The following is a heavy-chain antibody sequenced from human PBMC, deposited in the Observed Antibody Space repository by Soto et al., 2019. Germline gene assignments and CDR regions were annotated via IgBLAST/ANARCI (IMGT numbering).Heavy chain of an antibody. J-gene: IGHJ4*02. Sequence: GASVKVSCKASGYTFTSYGISWVRQAPGQGLEWMGWISAYNGYTNYAQKLQGRVTMTTDTSTSTAYMELRSLTSDDTAVYYRAREDSSGWYNTDYWGQGTLVTVSS. CDR3: AREDSSGWYNTDY. V-gene: IGHV1-18*04. D-gene: IGHD6-19*01. CDR2: ISAYNGYT. CDR1: GYTFTSYG.